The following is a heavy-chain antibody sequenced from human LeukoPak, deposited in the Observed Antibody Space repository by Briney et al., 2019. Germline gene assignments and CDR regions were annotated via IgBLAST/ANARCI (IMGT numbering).Heavy chain of an antibody. D-gene: IGHD6-13*01. CDR3: ARGPPQARKQQLQYYYYMDV. CDR1: GFTFSSYW. Sequence: PGGSLRLSCAASGFTFSSYWMSWVRQAPGKGREWVANIKQDGSEKYYVDSVKGRFTISRDNAKNSLYLQMNSLRAEDTAVYYCARGPPQARKQQLQYYYYMDVWGKGTTVTVSS. J-gene: IGHJ6*03. CDR2: IKQDGSEK. V-gene: IGHV3-7*01.